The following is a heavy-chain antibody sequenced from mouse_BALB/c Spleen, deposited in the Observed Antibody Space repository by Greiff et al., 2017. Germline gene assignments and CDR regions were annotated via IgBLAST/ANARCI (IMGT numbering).Heavy chain of an antibody. Sequence: DVKLVESGGGLVKPGGSLKLSCAASGFTFSDYYMYWVRQTPEKRLEWVATISDGGSYTYYPDSVKGRFTISRDNAKNNLYLQMSSLKSEDTAMYYCARDSLRYFDVWGAGTTVTVSS. V-gene: IGHV5-4*02. CDR1: GFTFSDYY. CDR2: ISDGGSYT. J-gene: IGHJ1*01. CDR3: ARDSLRYFDV.